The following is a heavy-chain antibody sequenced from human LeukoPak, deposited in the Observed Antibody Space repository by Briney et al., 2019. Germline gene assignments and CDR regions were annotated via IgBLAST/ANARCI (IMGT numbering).Heavy chain of an antibody. CDR2: IGSRTI. D-gene: IGHD6-13*01. CDR1: GFSVSDYS. V-gene: IGHV3-48*01. Sequence: GGSLRLSCAASGFSVSDYSMHWVRQAPGKGLEWVSYIGSRTIYAESVKGRFTISRDNAKNSLYLQMNSLRAEDTAVYYCARGGPAPGEGDIDYWGQGTLVTVSS. CDR3: ARGGPAPGEGDIDY. J-gene: IGHJ4*02.